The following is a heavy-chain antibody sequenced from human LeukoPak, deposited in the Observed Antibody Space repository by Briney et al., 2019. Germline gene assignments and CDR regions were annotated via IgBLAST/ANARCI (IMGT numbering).Heavy chain of an antibody. V-gene: IGHV1-24*01. CDR1: GYTLTELS. J-gene: IGHJ3*02. Sequence: ASVTVSCKVSGYTLTELSMHWVRQAPGKGLEWMGVFDPEDGETIYVQKFQGRVTMTEDTSTDTAYMELSSLRSEDTAVYYCVIESCSGGSCYSAAFDIWGQGTMVTVSS. CDR3: VIESCSGGSCYSAAFDI. D-gene: IGHD2-15*01. CDR2: FDPEDGET.